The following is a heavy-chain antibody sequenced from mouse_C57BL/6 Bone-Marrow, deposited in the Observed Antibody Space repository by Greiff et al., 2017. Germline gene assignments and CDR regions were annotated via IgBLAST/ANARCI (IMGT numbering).Heavy chain of an antibody. V-gene: IGHV1-50*01. D-gene: IGHD4-1*01. CDR3: ASPGAWFAY. CDR2: IDPSDSYT. CDR1: GYTFTSYW. Sequence: KQSCKASGYTFTSYWMQWVKQRPGQGLEWIGEIDPSDSYTNYNQKFKGKATLTVDTSSSTAYMQLSSLTSEDSAVYYCASPGAWFAYWGQGTLVTVSA. J-gene: IGHJ3*01.